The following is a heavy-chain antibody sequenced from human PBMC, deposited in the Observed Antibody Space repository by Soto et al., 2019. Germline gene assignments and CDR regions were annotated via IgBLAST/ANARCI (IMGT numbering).Heavy chain of an antibody. CDR2: IIPILGIA. CDR3: ALGDCSGGSCPHYYYYYGMDV. D-gene: IGHD2-15*01. CDR1: GGTFSSYT. J-gene: IGHJ6*02. V-gene: IGHV1-69*02. Sequence: QVQLVQSGAEVKKPGSSVKVSCKASGGTFSSYTISWVRQAPGQGLEWMGRIIPILGIANYAQKFQGRVTITADKSTSTAYMELSSLRSEDTAVYYCALGDCSGGSCPHYYYYYGMDVWGQGTTVTVSS.